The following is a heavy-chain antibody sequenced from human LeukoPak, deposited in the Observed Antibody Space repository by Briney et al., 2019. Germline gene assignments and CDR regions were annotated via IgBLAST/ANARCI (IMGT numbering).Heavy chain of an antibody. CDR1: GGSISSGSYY. CDR3: ARDPGCSGGSCYSGWFDP. V-gene: IGHV4-61*01. D-gene: IGHD2-15*01. CDR2: IYYSGST. Sequence: SQTLSLTCTVSGGSISSGSYYWSWIRQPPGKGLEWIGYIYYSGSTNYNPSLKSRVTISVDTSKNQFSLKLSSVTAADTAVYYCARDPGCSGGSCYSGWFDPWGQGTLVTVSS. J-gene: IGHJ5*02.